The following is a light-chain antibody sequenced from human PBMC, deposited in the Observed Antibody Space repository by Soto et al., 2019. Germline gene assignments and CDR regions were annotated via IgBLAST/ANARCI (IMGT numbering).Light chain of an antibody. Sequence: QSALTQPASVSGSPGQSITISCTGTSSDVGDYNYVSWYQQRPGKAPKLMIYEVTNRPSGVSIRFSGSKSGNTASLTISGLQAEDEADYYCSSYASSSTLGVFGGGTKLTVL. J-gene: IGLJ3*02. CDR1: SSDVGDYNY. CDR3: SSYASSSTLGV. V-gene: IGLV2-14*01. CDR2: EVT.